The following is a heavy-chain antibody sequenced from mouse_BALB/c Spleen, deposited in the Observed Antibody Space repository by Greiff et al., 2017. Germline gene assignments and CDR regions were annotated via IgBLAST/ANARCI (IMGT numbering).Heavy chain of an antibody. CDR1: GFSLSTSGMG. J-gene: IGHJ4*01. CDR2: IYWDDDK. V-gene: IGHV8-12*01. Sequence: QVTLKVSGPGILQPSQTLSLTCSFSGFSLSTSGMGVSWIRQPSGKGLEWLAHIYWDDDKRYNPSLKSRLTISKDTSRNQVFLKITSVDTADTATYYCARRAGGYDEGAMDYWGQGTSVTVSS. CDR3: ARRAGGYDEGAMDY. D-gene: IGHD2-2*01.